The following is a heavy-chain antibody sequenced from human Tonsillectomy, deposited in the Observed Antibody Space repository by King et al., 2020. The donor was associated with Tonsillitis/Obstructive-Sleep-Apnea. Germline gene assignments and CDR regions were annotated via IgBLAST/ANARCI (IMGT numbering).Heavy chain of an antibody. V-gene: IGHV3-33*01. J-gene: IGHJ4*02. CDR1: GFTFSSYG. CDR2: IWHDGSNK. Sequence: QLVQSGGGVVQPGRSLRLSCAASGFTFSSYGMHWGRQAPGKGLEWVAVIWHDGSNKYYVDSVKGRFTISRDNSKNTLYLQMNSLRAEETAVYYCARGQREGVLRFLNYWGQGTLVTVSS. CDR3: ARGQREGVLRFLNY. D-gene: IGHD3-3*01.